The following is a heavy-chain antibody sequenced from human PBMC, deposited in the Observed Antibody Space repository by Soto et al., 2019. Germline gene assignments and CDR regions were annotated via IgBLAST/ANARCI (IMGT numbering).Heavy chain of an antibody. Sequence: QVQLQQWGAGLLKPSETLSLTCAVYGGSFSGYYWTWIRQPPGTGLEWIGEINHSGSTNYNPSLKSRVTISVDTSKNQFSLKLTSVTAADTAVYYCARDKITGCFDYWGQGTLVTVSS. CDR1: GGSFSGYY. CDR3: ARDKITGCFDY. V-gene: IGHV4-34*01. D-gene: IGHD2-8*02. CDR2: INHSGST. J-gene: IGHJ4*02.